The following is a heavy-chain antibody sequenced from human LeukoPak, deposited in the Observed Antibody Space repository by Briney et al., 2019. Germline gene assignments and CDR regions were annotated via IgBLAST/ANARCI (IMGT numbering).Heavy chain of an antibody. CDR1: GGSISSYY. CDR2: TYYSGST. D-gene: IGHD1-26*01. CDR3: ARGGIVGATHGAFDI. Sequence: SETLSLTCTVSGGSISSYYWSWIRQPPGKGLEWIGYTYYSGSTNYNPSLKSRVTISVDASKNQFSLKLSSVTAADTAVYYCARGGIVGATHGAFDIWGQGTMVTVSS. V-gene: IGHV4-59*12. J-gene: IGHJ3*02.